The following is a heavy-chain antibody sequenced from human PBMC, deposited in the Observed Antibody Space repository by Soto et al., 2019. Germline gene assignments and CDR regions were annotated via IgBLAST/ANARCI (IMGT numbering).Heavy chain of an antibody. CDR2: VSPHGANT. V-gene: IGHV3-23*01. D-gene: IGHD2-2*01. Sequence: VGSLRLSCVASGFTFGSCGMNWVRQAPGKGLEWVAGVSPHGANTYYADSVRGRFIISRDDSRNTVSLDMNSLRGEDSAVYYCARDSRLPSIVVVPAAIQSEYYYYYGMDVWGQGTTVTVSS. CDR3: ARDSRLPSIVVVPAAIQSEYYYYYGMDV. CDR1: GFTFGSCG. J-gene: IGHJ6*02.